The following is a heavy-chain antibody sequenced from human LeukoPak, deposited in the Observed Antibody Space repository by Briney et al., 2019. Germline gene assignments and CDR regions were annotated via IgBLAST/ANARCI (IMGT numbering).Heavy chain of an antibody. D-gene: IGHD3-10*01. CDR1: GYTFTSYG. V-gene: IGHV1-18*01. CDR2: ISAYNGNT. J-gene: IGHJ4*02. Sequence: ASVKVSCKASGYTFTSYGITWVRQAPGQGLEWMGWISAYNGNTHYAQKLQGRVTMTTDTSTSTAYMDLRSLRSDDTAVYYCARDQFYRPYRGEVISFDYWGQGTLVTVSS. CDR3: ARDQFYRPYRGEVISFDY.